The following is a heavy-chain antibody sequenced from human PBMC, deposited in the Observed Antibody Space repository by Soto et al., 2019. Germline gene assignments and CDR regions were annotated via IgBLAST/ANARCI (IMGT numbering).Heavy chain of an antibody. J-gene: IGHJ4*02. D-gene: IGHD5-12*01. Sequence: GSLRLSCSAAGFTFSSYAMHWVRQAPGKGLEYVSAISSNGGSTYYADSVKGRFTISRDNSKNTLYLQMSSLRAEDTAVYYCVKDDPDIVATFDYWGRGTLVTVSS. CDR3: VKDDPDIVATFDY. CDR2: ISSNGGST. V-gene: IGHV3-64D*06. CDR1: GFTFSSYA.